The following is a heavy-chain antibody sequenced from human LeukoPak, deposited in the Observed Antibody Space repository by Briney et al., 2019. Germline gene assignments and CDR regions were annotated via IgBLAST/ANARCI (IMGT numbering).Heavy chain of an antibody. D-gene: IGHD1-26*01. V-gene: IGHV4-61*02. J-gene: IGHJ4*02. CDR1: GGSISSGSYY. Sequence: PSETLSLTCTVSGGSISSGSYYWSWIRQPAGKGLEWIGCMYTSWSTKYNPSLKSRVTISVDTSKNQFSLNLSSVTAADTAVYYCARERWGLLSTCFDYWGQGTLVTVSS. CDR2: MYTSWST. CDR3: ARERWGLLSTCFDY.